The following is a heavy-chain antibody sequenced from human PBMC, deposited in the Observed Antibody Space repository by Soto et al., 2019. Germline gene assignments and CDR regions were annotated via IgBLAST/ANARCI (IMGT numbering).Heavy chain of an antibody. Sequence: QVQLVESGGGVVRPGKSLTVSCTGSGFVFGGYGIHWVRQTPGKGLEWLAMTSYDGSNKYFADSVKGRFTISRDNSKKPVYPQMDNLGLEDNAVYFCARGGDVFDYWGRGTLVTVSS. CDR1: GFVFGGYG. D-gene: IGHD3-16*01. CDR3: ARGGDVFDY. CDR2: TSYDGSNK. J-gene: IGHJ4*02. V-gene: IGHV3-30*03.